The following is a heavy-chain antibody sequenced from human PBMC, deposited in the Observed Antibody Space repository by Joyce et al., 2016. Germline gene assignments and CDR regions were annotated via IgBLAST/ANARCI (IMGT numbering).Heavy chain of an antibody. Sequence: EVQLVESGGGWVKPGESLTLSCAASGFTFTRYWMTWVRQAPGKGLEGVGNINEDGGAQNSVDSVEGRFTISRDNARNSVYLHISSLRGDDTAVYYCAREIWGPREWGQGTLVTVSS. CDR3: AREIWGPRE. CDR1: GFTFTRYW. J-gene: IGHJ4*02. CDR2: INEDGGAQ. D-gene: IGHD3-16*01. V-gene: IGHV3-7*01.